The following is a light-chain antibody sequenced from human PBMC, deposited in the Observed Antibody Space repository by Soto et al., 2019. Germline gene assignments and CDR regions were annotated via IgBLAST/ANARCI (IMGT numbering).Light chain of an antibody. V-gene: IGLV2-23*02. J-gene: IGLJ2*01. CDR1: SSDVGSYNL. CDR3: CSYAGSSTLV. CDR2: EVS. Sequence: QSALTQPASVSGSPGQSITISCTGTSSDVGSYNLVSWYQQHPGKAPKLMIYEVSKRPSGVSDRFSGSKSGNTASLTISGLQAEDEADYYGCSYAGSSTLVLGGGTKLTVL.